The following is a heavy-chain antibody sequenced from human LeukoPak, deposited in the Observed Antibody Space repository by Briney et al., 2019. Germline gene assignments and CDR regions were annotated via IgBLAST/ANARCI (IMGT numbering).Heavy chain of an antibody. D-gene: IGHD3-10*01. CDR2: ISGGGFI. CDR3: ARDRDYSGSGSPDY. CDR1: GFTVSSHY. J-gene: IGHJ4*02. V-gene: IGHV3-66*01. Sequence: PGGSLRLSCAASGFTVSSHYMSWVRQASGKGPEWVSIISGGGFINYADSVRGRFTISRDNSKNTLYLQMNGLRDEDTAVYYCARDRDYSGSGSPDYWGQGTLVTVSS.